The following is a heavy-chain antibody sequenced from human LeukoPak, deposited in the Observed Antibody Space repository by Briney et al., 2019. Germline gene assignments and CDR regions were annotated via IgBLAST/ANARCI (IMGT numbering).Heavy chain of an antibody. CDR2: ISSSSSYI. Sequence: GGSLRLSCAASGFTFSSYSMNWVRQAPGKGLEWVSSISSSSSYIYYADSVKGRFTISRDNAKNSLYLQMNSLRAEDTAVYYCTRRPIAATAYYFDYWGQGALVTVSS. J-gene: IGHJ4*02. CDR3: TRRPIAATAYYFDY. CDR1: GFTFSSYS. V-gene: IGHV3-21*01. D-gene: IGHD6-6*01.